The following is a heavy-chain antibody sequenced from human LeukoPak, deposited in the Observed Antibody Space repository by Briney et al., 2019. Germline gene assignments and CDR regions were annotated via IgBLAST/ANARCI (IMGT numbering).Heavy chain of an antibody. Sequence: GGSLRLSCAASGFTFSSYWMHWVRQAPGKGLVWVSRINSDGSSTSYADSVKGRFTISRDNAKNTLYLQMNSLRAEDMALYYCAKARSYGSGSYPDYWGQGTLVTVSS. CDR2: INSDGSST. D-gene: IGHD3-10*01. CDR3: AKARSYGSGSYPDY. CDR1: GFTFSSYW. J-gene: IGHJ4*02. V-gene: IGHV3-74*01.